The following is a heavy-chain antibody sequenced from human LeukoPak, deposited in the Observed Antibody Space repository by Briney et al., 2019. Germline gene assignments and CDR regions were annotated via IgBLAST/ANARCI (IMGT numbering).Heavy chain of an antibody. CDR3: AKPHFDD. CDR2: ISYDGSNK. V-gene: IGHV3-30*04. CDR1: GFTFSIYT. Sequence: GGTLRLSCAASGFTFSIYTIHWVRQAPGKGLELVALISYDGSNKYYGDSVKGRFTISRDNSKNTLYLQMNSLRAGDTAVYYCAKPHFDDWGQGTLVTVSS. J-gene: IGHJ4*02.